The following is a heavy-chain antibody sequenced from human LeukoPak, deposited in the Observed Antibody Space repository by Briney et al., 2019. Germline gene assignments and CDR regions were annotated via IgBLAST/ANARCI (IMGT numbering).Heavy chain of an antibody. D-gene: IGHD3-10*01. V-gene: IGHV3-30*04. J-gene: IGHJ4*02. Sequence: PGGSLRLSCAASGFTFSSYAMHWVRQAPGKGLEWVVVISYDGSNKYYADSVKGRFTISRDNSKNTLYLQMNSLRAEDTAVYYCAREGDYYGSGSYSPNFDYWGQGTLVTVSS. CDR1: GFTFSSYA. CDR2: ISYDGSNK. CDR3: AREGDYYGSGSYSPNFDY.